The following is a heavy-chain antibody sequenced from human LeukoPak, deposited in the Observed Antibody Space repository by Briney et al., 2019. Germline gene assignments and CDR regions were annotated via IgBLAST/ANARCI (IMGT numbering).Heavy chain of an antibody. CDR3: ARGPSIQLWSDPYYYYGMDV. V-gene: IGHV4-34*01. Sequence: PSETLSLTCTVSGGSISSYYWSWIRQPPGKGLEWLGEINHSGSTNYNPSLKSRVTISVDTSKNQFSLKLSSVTAADTAVYYCARGPSIQLWSDPYYYYGMDVWGQGTTVTVSS. CDR1: GGSISSYY. CDR2: INHSGST. J-gene: IGHJ6*02. D-gene: IGHD5-18*01.